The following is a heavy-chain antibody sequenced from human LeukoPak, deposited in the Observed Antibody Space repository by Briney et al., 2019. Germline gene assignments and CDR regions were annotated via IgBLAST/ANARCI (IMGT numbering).Heavy chain of an antibody. CDR3: GRSGGYHPLDY. Sequence: ASVKVSCKTSGYTFTSYDINWVRQAPGQGLEWMGWMNANSGNAGFAQKFQGRVTMTRDTSINTDYMELSSLRSEDTAVYYCGRSGGYHPLDYWGQGTLVTVSS. D-gene: IGHD5-12*01. CDR2: MNANSGNA. CDR1: GYTFTSYD. V-gene: IGHV1-8*01. J-gene: IGHJ4*02.